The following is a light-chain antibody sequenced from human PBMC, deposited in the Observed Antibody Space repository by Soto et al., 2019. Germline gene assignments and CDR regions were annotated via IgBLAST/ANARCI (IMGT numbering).Light chain of an antibody. J-gene: IGKJ1*01. CDR3: QQYGSSGT. Sequence: EIVLTQSPGTLSLSPGERATLSCRASQSVSNNYLARYQQKPGQAPRLLIYGASNRATGIPDRFSGSGSGTDFTLTSRRLEPEDFAVYYCQQYGSSGTFGQGTKVEIK. CDR2: GAS. V-gene: IGKV3-20*01. CDR1: QSVSNNY.